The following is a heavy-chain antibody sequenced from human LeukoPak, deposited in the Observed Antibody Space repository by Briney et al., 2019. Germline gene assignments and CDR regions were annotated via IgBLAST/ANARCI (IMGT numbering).Heavy chain of an antibody. V-gene: IGHV3-7*01. CDR3: TRESDHSNYPGTFDH. CDR2: IKHDGSEK. J-gene: IGHJ4*02. Sequence: PGGSLRLSCAASGFTFSTYWMSWVRQAPGKGLEWVANIKHDGSEKYYVDSVKGRFTISRDNAKNSLYLQMNSLRAEDTAVYYCTRESDHSNYPGTFDHWCQGTRVTVSS. CDR1: GFTFSTYW. D-gene: IGHD4-11*01.